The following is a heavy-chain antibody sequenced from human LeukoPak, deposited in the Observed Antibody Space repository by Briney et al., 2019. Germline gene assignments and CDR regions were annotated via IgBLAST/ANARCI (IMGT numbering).Heavy chain of an antibody. J-gene: IGHJ6*02. CDR2: IDSDGSST. CDR3: AREAASSGYGMDV. V-gene: IGHV3-74*01. D-gene: IGHD6-19*01. Sequence: GGSLRLSCAASGLSFNSYWMHWVRQAPGKGLVWLSRIDSDGSSTSYADSVKGRFTISRDNARNSLYLQMNSLRAEDTAVYYCAREAASSGYGMDVWGQGTTVTVSS. CDR1: GLSFNSYW.